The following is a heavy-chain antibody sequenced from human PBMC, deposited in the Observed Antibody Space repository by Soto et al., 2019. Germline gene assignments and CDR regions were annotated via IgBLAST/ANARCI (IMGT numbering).Heavy chain of an antibody. CDR1: GFTFSSYA. Sequence: GGSLRLSCAASGFTFSSYAMSWVRQAPGKGLEWVSAISGSGGSTYYADSVKGRFTISRDNSKNTRYLQMNSLRAEDTAVYYCAKDPGATLGDIVVVPAAIGTFDYWGQGTLVTVSS. J-gene: IGHJ4*02. CDR2: ISGSGGST. D-gene: IGHD2-2*01. V-gene: IGHV3-23*01. CDR3: AKDPGATLGDIVVVPAAIGTFDY.